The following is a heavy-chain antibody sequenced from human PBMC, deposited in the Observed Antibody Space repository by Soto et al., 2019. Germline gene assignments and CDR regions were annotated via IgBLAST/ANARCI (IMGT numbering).Heavy chain of an antibody. J-gene: IGHJ4*02. D-gene: IGHD5-12*01. Sequence: GASVKVSCKASGYTFTSYGVSWVRQAPGQGLEWVAWISAYNGDVNFAQSVQGRVTMTTDTSTSTGYIELRSLRSDDTAVYYCARADIVATRTLGYWGQGTLVTVSS. CDR3: ARADIVATRTLGY. CDR1: GYTFTSYG. V-gene: IGHV1-18*01. CDR2: ISAYNGDV.